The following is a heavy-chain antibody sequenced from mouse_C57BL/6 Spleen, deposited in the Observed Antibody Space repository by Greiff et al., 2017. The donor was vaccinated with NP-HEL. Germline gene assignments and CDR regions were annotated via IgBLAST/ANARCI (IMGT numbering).Heavy chain of an antibody. CDR1: GYSFTGYY. Sequence: VQLQQSGPELVKPGASVKISCKASGYSFTGYYMNWVKQSPEKSLEWIGEINPSTGGTTYNQKFKAKATLTVDKSSSTAYMQLKSLTSEDSAVYYCARHDGYYVWYFDVWGTGTTVTVSS. CDR3: ARHDGYYVWYFDV. J-gene: IGHJ1*03. V-gene: IGHV1-42*01. CDR2: INPSTGGT. D-gene: IGHD2-3*01.